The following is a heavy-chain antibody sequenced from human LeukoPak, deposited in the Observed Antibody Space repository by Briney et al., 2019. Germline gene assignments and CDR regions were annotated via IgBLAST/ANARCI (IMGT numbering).Heavy chain of an antibody. CDR2: IIPIFGTA. CDR1: GGTFSSYA. V-gene: IGHV1-69*05. J-gene: IGHJ6*03. Sequence: SVKVSCKASGGTFSSYAISWVRQAPGQGLEWMGGIIPIFGTANYAQKFQGRVTITTDESTSTAYMELSSLRSEDTAVYYCARKVAYSSSWPDYYYYMDVWGKGTTVTVSS. CDR3: ARKVAYSSSWPDYYYYMDV. D-gene: IGHD6-13*01.